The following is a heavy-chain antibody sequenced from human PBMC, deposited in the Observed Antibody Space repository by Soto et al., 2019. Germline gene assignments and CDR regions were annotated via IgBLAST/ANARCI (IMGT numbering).Heavy chain of an antibody. J-gene: IGHJ4*02. CDR1: GYTLTNYG. CDR3: ARRYGDPSSAAGFDY. V-gene: IGHV1-18*01. CDR2: ISTNNGNK. Sequence: ASVKVSCKASGYTLTNYGINWVRQAPGQGLEWMGWISTNNGNKNYAEKFHGRVTMTTDTSTSTAYMELRSLRSDDTAVYYCARRYGDPSSAAGFDYWGQGTLVTVSS. D-gene: IGHD4-17*01.